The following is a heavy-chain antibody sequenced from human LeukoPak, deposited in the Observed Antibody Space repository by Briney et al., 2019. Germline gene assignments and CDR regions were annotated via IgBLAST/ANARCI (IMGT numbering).Heavy chain of an antibody. V-gene: IGHV3-30-3*01. CDR2: ISYDGSNK. Sequence: GRSLRLSCAASGFTFSIYAMHWVRQAPGKVLEWVAVISYDGSNKYYADSVKGRFTISRDNSKNTLYLQMNSLRAEDTAVYYCATTEEVRYFLFDYWGQGTLVTVSS. CDR1: GFTFSIYA. J-gene: IGHJ4*02. D-gene: IGHD2/OR15-2a*01. CDR3: ATTEEVRYFLFDY.